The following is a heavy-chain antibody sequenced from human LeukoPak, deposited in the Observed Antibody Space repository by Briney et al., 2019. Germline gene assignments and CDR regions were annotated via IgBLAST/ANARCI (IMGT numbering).Heavy chain of an antibody. CDR3: AKCPFYGDYSYFDY. CDR1: GFTFSSYA. J-gene: IGHJ4*02. Sequence: PGGSLRLSCAASGFTFSSYAMSWVRQAPGKGLEWVSAISGSGGSTYYADSVKSRFAISRDNSKNTLYLQMNSLRAEDTAVYYCAKCPFYGDYSYFDYWGQGTLVTVSS. D-gene: IGHD4-17*01. CDR2: ISGSGGST. V-gene: IGHV3-23*01.